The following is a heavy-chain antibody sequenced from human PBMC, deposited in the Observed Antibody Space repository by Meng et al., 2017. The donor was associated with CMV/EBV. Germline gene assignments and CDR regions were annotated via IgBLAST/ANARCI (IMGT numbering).Heavy chain of an antibody. CDR3: ARSGLRFLEWSHHWFDP. CDR2: INPNSGGT. V-gene: IGHV1-2*02. D-gene: IGHD3-3*01. CDR1: YTFTGYY. Sequence: YTFTGYYMRWVRQAPGQGLEWMGWINPNSGGTNYAQKFQGRVTMTRDTSISTAYMELSRLRSDDTAVYYCARSGLRFLEWSHHWFDPWGQGTLVTVSS. J-gene: IGHJ5*02.